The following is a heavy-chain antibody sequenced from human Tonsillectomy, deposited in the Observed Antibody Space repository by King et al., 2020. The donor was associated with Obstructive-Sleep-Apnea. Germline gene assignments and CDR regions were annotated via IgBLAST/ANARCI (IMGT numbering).Heavy chain of an antibody. D-gene: IGHD4-17*01. V-gene: IGHV4-31*11. Sequence: VQLQESGPGLVKPSQTLSLTCAVSGYSISSGGYYWSWIRQHPGKGLEWIGYIYYSGSAYYNPSLKSRVTISVDTSMNQFSLKLSSVTAADTAVYYCARCDHGDYSWFDPWGQGTLVTVSS. J-gene: IGHJ5*02. CDR2: IYYSGSA. CDR1: GYSISSGGYY. CDR3: ARCDHGDYSWFDP.